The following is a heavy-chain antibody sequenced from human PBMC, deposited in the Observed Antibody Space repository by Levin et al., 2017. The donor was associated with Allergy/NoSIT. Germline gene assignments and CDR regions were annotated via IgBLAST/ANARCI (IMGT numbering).Heavy chain of an antibody. V-gene: IGHV3-11*01. D-gene: IGHD2-2*01. CDR1: GFTFSDYY. CDR2: ISSSASAI. Sequence: GGSLRLSCAASGFTFSDYYMSWIRQAPGKGLEWVSYISSSASAIYYAGSVKGRFTVSRDNAKNSLYLQMNSLRAEDTAVYYCATVPVPAAPVGYYYGMDGWGQGTTVTVFS. CDR3: ATVPVPAAPVGYYYGMDG. J-gene: IGHJ6*02.